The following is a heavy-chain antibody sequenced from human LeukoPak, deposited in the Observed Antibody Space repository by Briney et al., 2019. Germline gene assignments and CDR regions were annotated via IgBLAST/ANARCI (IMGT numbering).Heavy chain of an antibody. D-gene: IGHD3-22*01. CDR2: INDYSGNT. CDR3: ERGRIAKIVVVHSFQYGMDV. CDR1: GGSFTDYF. V-gene: IGHV4-34*01. Sequence: SETLSLTCDVFGGSFTDYFWTWIRQSPGKGLEWIGEINDYSGNTNYNPSLNSRVSISLEKSKNQFSLELRSVTAADTAVYYCERGRIAKIVVVHSFQYGMDVWGQGTTVTVSS. J-gene: IGHJ6*02.